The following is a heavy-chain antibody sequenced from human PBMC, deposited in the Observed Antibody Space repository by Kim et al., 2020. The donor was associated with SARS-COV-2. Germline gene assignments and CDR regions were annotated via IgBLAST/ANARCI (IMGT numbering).Heavy chain of an antibody. CDR2: ITPIFGAS. V-gene: IGHV1-69*13. CDR1: GGELSTYT. Sequence: SVKVSCKASGGELSTYTISWVRQAPGQGLEWMAGITPIFGASKSKQKFQARVTIVADGSTSTVYMELSSLTSDDTAVYYCAIGGSTTFAYWGQGTLVTV. J-gene: IGHJ4*02. CDR3: AIGGSTTFAY. D-gene: IGHD1-1*01.